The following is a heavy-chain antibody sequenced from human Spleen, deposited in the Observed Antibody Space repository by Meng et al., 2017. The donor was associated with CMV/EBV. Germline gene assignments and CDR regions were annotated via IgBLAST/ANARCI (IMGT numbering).Heavy chain of an antibody. CDR1: GSTFASYA. CDR2: ISATGDNT. D-gene: IGHD5-24*01. V-gene: IGHV3-23*01. J-gene: IGHJ4*02. CDR3: AEGRGHFDY. Sequence: LSCAASGSTFASYAMSWVRQAPGKGLEWVSGISATGDNTFYTDSVKGRFTISRDNTKNTLYLQMNSLRAEDTAVYYCAEGRGHFDYWGQGTLVTVSS.